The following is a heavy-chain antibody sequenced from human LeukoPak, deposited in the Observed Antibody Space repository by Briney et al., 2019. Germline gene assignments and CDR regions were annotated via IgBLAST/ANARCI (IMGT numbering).Heavy chain of an antibody. CDR1: GFTFSSYS. CDR2: ISSSSSTI. V-gene: IGHV3-48*01. CDR3: ARVRYDEDMDV. D-gene: IGHD1-1*01. Sequence: GGSLRLSCAASGFTFSSYSMNWVRQAPGKGLEWVSYISSSSSTIYYADSVKGGYTISRDNAKNSLYLQMNSLRAEDTAVYYCARVRYDEDMDVWGKGTTVTVSS. J-gene: IGHJ6*04.